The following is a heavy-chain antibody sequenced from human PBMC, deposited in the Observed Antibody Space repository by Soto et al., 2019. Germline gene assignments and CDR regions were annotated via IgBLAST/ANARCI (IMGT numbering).Heavy chain of an antibody. CDR1: GGSFSGYY. V-gene: IGHV4-34*01. D-gene: IGHD2-8*01. J-gene: IGHJ4*02. CDR3: ARADSCTNGVCHFDY. CDR2: INHSGST. Sequence: PSETLSLTCAVYGGSFSGYYWSWIRQPPGKGLEWIGEINHSGSTNYNPSLKSRVTISVDTSKNQFSLKLSSVTAADTAVYYCARADSCTNGVCHFDYWGQGTLVTVSS.